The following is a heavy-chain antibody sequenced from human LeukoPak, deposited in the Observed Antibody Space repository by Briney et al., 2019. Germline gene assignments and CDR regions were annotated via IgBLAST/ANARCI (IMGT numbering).Heavy chain of an antibody. CDR3: ARDFYDSRGDAFDI. J-gene: IGHJ3*02. Sequence: SSETLSLTCTVSGGSIRSYAWSWIRQPPGKRLEWIGYIYYSGSTNYNPSLKSRVTISVDTSKNQFSLKLSSVTAADTAVYYCARDFYDSRGDAFDIWGQGTMVTVSS. CDR2: IYYSGST. CDR1: GGSIRSYA. V-gene: IGHV4-59*01. D-gene: IGHD3-22*01.